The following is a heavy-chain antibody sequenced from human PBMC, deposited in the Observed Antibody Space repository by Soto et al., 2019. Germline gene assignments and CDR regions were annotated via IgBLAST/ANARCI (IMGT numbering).Heavy chain of an antibody. CDR2: ITSRSSPI. J-gene: IGHJ6*02. CDR3: ARAGYCSGGSCELGVDV. Sequence: PGGSLRLSCAASGFTFSSYSMTWVRQAPGKGLEWVSYITSRSSPIYYADSVEGRFTISRDNAKNSLYLQMNSLRDEDTAVYYCARAGYCSGGSCELGVDVWGQGTTVTVSS. D-gene: IGHD2-15*01. CDR1: GFTFSSYS. V-gene: IGHV3-48*02.